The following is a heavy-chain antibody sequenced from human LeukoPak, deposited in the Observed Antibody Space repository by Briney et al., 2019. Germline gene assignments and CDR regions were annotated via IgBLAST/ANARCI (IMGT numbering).Heavy chain of an antibody. CDR3: AKGQQLVSWFDP. D-gene: IGHD6-13*01. CDR2: ISGSGGST. V-gene: IGHV3-23*01. CDR1: GCTFSSYA. J-gene: IGHJ5*02. Sequence: GGSLRLSCAASGCTFSSYAMSWVRQAPGKGLEWVSAISGSGGSTYYADSVKGRFTISRDNSKNTLYLQMNSLRAEDTAVYYCAKGQQLVSWFDPWGQGTLVTVSS.